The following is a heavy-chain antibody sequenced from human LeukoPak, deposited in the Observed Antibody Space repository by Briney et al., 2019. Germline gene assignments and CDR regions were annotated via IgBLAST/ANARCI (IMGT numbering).Heavy chain of an antibody. J-gene: IGHJ4*02. V-gene: IGHV3-11*01. D-gene: IGHD4-17*01. CDR3: ARDLKATTVTTFDY. Sequence: GGSLRLSCAASGFTFSDYYMSWIRQAPGNGLEWVSYISSSGSTIYYADSVKGRFTISRDNAKNSLYLQMNSLRAEDTAVYYCARDLKATTVTTFDYWGQGTLVTVSS. CDR1: GFTFSDYY. CDR2: ISSSGSTI.